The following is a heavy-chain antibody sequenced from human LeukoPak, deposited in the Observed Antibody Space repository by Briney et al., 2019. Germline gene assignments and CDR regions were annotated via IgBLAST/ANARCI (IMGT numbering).Heavy chain of an antibody. V-gene: IGHV4-34*01. Sequence: PSETLSLTCAVYGGSFSGYYWSWIRQPPGKGLEWIGEINHSGSTNYNPSLKSRVTISVDTSKNQFSLKLSSVTAADTAVYYCARGLDWRSPFDYWGQGTLVTVSS. D-gene: IGHD3-3*01. CDR2: INHSGST. CDR3: ARGLDWRSPFDY. CDR1: GGSFSGYY. J-gene: IGHJ4*02.